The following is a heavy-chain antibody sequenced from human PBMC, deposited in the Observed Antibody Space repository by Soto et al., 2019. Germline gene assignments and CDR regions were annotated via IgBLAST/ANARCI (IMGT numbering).Heavy chain of an antibody. Sequence: QVQLVESGGGVVQPGRSLRLSCAASGFTFNHYGMHWVRHAPGKGLEWVAVISNDGSDKYYADSVKGRLTISRDNSKDTLYLQMNSLRAEDTAVYYCAKDQGIAASHGIDWGQGTMVTVSS. V-gene: IGHV3-30*18. CDR1: GFTFNHYG. J-gene: IGHJ3*01. CDR3: AKDQGIAASHGID. D-gene: IGHD6-13*01. CDR2: ISNDGSDK.